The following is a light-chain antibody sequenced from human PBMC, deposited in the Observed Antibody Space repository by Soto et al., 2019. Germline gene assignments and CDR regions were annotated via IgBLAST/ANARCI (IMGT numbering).Light chain of an antibody. CDR1: ISDVGSYDL. J-gene: IGLJ3*02. CDR2: EVN. CDR3: SSYTISSTWV. V-gene: IGLV2-14*02. Sequence: QSVLTQPASVSGSPGQSITISCTGTISDVGSYDLVSWYQHHPGKAPKLMIFEVNKRPSGVSYRFSGSKSGSTASLAISGLQAEDEADYYCSSYTISSTWVFAGGTKLTVL.